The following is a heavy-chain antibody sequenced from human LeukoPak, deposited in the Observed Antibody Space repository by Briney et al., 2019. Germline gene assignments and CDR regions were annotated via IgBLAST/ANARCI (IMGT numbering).Heavy chain of an antibody. D-gene: IGHD2-15*01. Sequence: GESLKISCKCSGYRFTSYWIGWVRQMPGKGLEWMGIIYPGDSDTRYRPSFQGQVTLSADKSISTAHLPWTSLQASDTAMYYWAAGGCSGGSCYSASEYFQHWGQGTLVTVSS. CDR1: GYRFTSYW. CDR3: AAGGCSGGSCYSASEYFQH. CDR2: IYPGDSDT. J-gene: IGHJ1*01. V-gene: IGHV5-51*01.